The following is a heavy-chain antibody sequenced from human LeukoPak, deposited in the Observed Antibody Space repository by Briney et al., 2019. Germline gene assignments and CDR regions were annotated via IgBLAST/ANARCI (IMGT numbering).Heavy chain of an antibody. CDR1: GFTVISNY. V-gene: IGHV3-66*01. CDR3: ARVLYSGSYYESSWFDP. Sequence: GGSLRLSCAASGFTVISNYMSWVRQAPGKGLEWVSVIYSGGSTYYADSVKGRFTISRDNSKNTLYLQMNSLRAEDTAVYYCARVLYSGSYYESSWFDPWGQGTLVTVSS. J-gene: IGHJ5*02. CDR2: IYSGGST. D-gene: IGHD1-26*01.